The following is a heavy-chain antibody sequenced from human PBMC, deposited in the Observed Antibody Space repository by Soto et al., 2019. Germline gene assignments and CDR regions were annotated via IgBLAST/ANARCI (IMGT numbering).Heavy chain of an antibody. V-gene: IGHV1-18*01. CDR1: GYTFTSYG. CDR2: ISPYNGNT. Sequence: GASVKVSCKASGYTFTSYGISWVRQAPGQGLEWMGWISPYNGNTNYAQKLQGRVTMTTDTSASTAYMELSSLRSEDTAVYYCASEYYFDSSGYYYGMDVWGQGTTVTVSS. D-gene: IGHD3-22*01. J-gene: IGHJ6*02. CDR3: ASEYYFDSSGYYYGMDV.